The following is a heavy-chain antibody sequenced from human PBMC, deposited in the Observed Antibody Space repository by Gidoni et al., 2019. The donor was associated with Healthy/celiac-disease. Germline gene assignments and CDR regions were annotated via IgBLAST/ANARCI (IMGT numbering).Heavy chain of an antibody. Sequence: EVQLVESGGGLVQPGGSLRLAWAASGSTFSSYSMNWVRQAPGKGLEWVSYISSSRSTIFYAASVKGRFTISRDNAKNSLYLQMNSLRAEDTAVYYCARDGSNHDAFDIWGQGTMVTVSS. CDR2: ISSSRSTI. J-gene: IGHJ3*02. D-gene: IGHD4-4*01. V-gene: IGHV3-48*01. CDR3: ARDGSNHDAFDI. CDR1: GSTFSSYS.